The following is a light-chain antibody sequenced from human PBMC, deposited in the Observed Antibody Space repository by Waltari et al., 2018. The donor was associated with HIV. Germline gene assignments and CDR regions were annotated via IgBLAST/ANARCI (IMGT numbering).Light chain of an antibody. Sequence: QSVLTQPPSESGTPGQRVTISCFGGTSTVARNYVYWDPRVPGTTPKLRIYMNHVRPSGVPDRFSGSKSGTSASLAVSGLRSEDEAAYYCAVWDDSLNGLVFGGGTKLTVL. CDR1: TSTVARNY. J-gene: IGLJ2*01. CDR3: AVWDDSLNGLV. CDR2: MNH. V-gene: IGLV1-47*01.